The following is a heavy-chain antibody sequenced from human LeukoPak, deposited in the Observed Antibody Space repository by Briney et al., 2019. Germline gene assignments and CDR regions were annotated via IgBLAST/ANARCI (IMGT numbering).Heavy chain of an antibody. D-gene: IGHD2-15*01. J-gene: IGHJ4*02. V-gene: IGHV1-8*01. CDR1: GYTFTSYD. Sequence: ASVKVSCKASGYTFTSYDISWVRQATGQGLEWMGWMNPNSGNTGYAQKFQGRATMTRNTSISTAYMELSSLRSEDTAVYYCAREGYCSGGSCYGGFDYWGQGTLVTVSS. CDR3: AREGYCSGGSCYGGFDY. CDR2: MNPNSGNT.